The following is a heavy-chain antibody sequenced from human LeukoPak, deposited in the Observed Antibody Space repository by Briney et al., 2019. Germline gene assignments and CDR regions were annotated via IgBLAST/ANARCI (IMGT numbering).Heavy chain of an antibody. D-gene: IGHD1-26*01. V-gene: IGHV4-59*01. Sequence: SETLSLTCTVSGGSISSYYWSWIRQPPGKGLEWIGYIYYSGSTNYNPSLKSRVTISVDTSKNQFSLKLSSVTAADTAVYYCATSSLGWDAFDIWGQGTMVTVSS. J-gene: IGHJ3*02. CDR3: ATSSLGWDAFDI. CDR2: IYYSGST. CDR1: GGSISSYY.